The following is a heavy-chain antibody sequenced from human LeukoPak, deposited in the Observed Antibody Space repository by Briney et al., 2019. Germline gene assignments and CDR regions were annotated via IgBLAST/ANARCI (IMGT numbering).Heavy chain of an antibody. J-gene: IGHJ4*02. CDR2: ISSSSSYI. V-gene: IGHV3-21*04. D-gene: IGHD6-6*01. CDR1: GFTFSSYS. Sequence: GGSLRLSCAASGFTFSSYSMNWVRQAPGKGLEWVSSISSSSSYIYYADSVKGRFTISRDNAKNSLYLQMNSLRAEDTALYYCARADNEYSSSLDYFDYWGQGTLVTVSS. CDR3: ARADNEYSSSLDYFDY.